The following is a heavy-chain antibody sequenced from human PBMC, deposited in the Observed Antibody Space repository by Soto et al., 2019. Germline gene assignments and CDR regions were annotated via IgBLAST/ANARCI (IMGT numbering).Heavy chain of an antibody. CDR1: GFTFDIFG. Sequence: QVSLVQSGAAVRKPGASVKVSCKTSGFTFDIFGFNWIRQAPGQGPDWMGWISAYNVETDYAQKFQGRVTMATDTSTTTVYMELRNLRPDDTAIYYCARDPHEFWSSYFCDPWGQGTLVIVSS. J-gene: IGHJ5*02. CDR3: ARDPHEFWSSYFCDP. CDR2: ISAYNVET. V-gene: IGHV1-18*01. D-gene: IGHD3-3*01.